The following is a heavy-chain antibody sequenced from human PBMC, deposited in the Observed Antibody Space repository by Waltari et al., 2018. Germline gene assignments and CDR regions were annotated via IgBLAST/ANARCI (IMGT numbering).Heavy chain of an antibody. CDR3: SRDLQHGDFGRGRDY. CDR2: INGDGSST. D-gene: IGHD4-17*01. CDR1: GFTFSSHW. Sequence: EVQLEESGGGLVQPGGSLRLSCAASGFTFSSHWIHWVRQAPGKGLVWVPRINGDGSSTSYADSVKGRFTISRDNAKNTLYLQMNSLRAEDTAVYYCSRDLQHGDFGRGRDYWGQGTLVTVSS. V-gene: IGHV3-74*01. J-gene: IGHJ4*02.